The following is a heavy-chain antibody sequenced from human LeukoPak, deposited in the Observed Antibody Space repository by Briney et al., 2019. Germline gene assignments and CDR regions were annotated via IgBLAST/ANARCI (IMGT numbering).Heavy chain of an antibody. V-gene: IGHV1-8*03. CDR3: ARTSIAARLGDAFDI. CDR2: MNPNSGNT. CDR1: GYTFTSYD. Sequence: GASVKVSCKASGYTFTSYDINWVRQATGQGLEWMGWMNPNSGNTGYAQKFQGRVTITRNTSISTAYMELSSLRSEDTAVYYCARTSIAARLGDAFDIWGQGTMVTVSS. J-gene: IGHJ3*02. D-gene: IGHD6-6*01.